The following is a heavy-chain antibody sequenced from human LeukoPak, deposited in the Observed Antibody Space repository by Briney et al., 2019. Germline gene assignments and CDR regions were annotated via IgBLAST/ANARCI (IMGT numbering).Heavy chain of an antibody. CDR2: MNPNSGNT. CDR1: GYTFTRFD. J-gene: IGHJ5*02. V-gene: IGHV1-8*01. D-gene: IGHD3-16*01. CDR3: ARVLRGGDRFDP. Sequence: ASVKVSCKASGYTFTRFDINWVRPATGEGLEWMGWMNPNSGNTGYAQKFQGRVTMTRDTSINTAYMELSSLRSEDTAVSYCARVLRGGDRFDPWGQGTLVTVSS.